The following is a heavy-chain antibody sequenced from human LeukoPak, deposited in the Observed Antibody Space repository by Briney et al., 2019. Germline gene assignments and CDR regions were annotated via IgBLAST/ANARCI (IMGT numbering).Heavy chain of an antibody. J-gene: IGHJ4*02. CDR1: GYTFTSYD. V-gene: IGHV1-8*03. CDR2: MNPNSGNT. D-gene: IGHD3-3*01. CDR3: ARGLVWSGLFLVL. Sequence: ASAKVSWKASGYTFTSYDINWVRQATGQGLEWMGWMNPNSGNTGYAQKFQGRVTITRNTSISTAYMELSSLRSEDTAVYYYARGLVWSGLFLVLWGQGTLVTVSS.